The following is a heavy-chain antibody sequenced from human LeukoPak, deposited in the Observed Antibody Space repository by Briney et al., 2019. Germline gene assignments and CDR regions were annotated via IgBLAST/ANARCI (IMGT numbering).Heavy chain of an antibody. D-gene: IGHD1-14*01. CDR2: ISGSGGST. V-gene: IGHV3-23*01. J-gene: IGHJ3*02. Sequence: LGGSLSLSCAASGFTFSSYAMSWVRQAPGKGLEWVSAISGSGGSTYYADSVKGRFTISRDTAKNTLYLQMSRLRAEDTAVYFCARGGDYSGTAFDIWGQGTMVTVSS. CDR3: ARGGDYSGTAFDI. CDR1: GFTFSSYA.